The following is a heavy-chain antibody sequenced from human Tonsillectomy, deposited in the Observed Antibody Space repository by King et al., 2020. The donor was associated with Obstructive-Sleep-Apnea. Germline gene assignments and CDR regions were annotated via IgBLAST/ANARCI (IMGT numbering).Heavy chain of an antibody. J-gene: IGHJ4*02. CDR2: IGTAGGT. V-gene: IGHV3-13*01. D-gene: IGHD5-12*01. CDR1: GFTFSSYD. Sequence: VQLVESGGGLVQPGGSLRLSCAASGFTFSSYDMHWVRQATGKGLEWVSSIGTAGGTYYPGSVKGRFTISSENAKNSLYLQMNSLRAGDTAVYYCARARGGYSGYDYSYYFDYWGQGTLVTVSS. CDR3: ARARGGYSGYDYSYYFDY.